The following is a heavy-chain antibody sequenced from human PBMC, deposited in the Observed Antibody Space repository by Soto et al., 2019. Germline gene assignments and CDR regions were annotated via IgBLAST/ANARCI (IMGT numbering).Heavy chain of an antibody. CDR2: LSPAGGRT. Sequence: ASEEVSCKASGYTFTTYYMHLVRQAPGQGLEWMGILSPAGGRTSYAQKFQGRGNMTRDTSTSTVYMAQRRLRSEDTAVYYCATRDPGHYWRQGTLVTFSS. V-gene: IGHV1-46*01. J-gene: IGHJ4*02. CDR3: ATRDPGHY. CDR1: GYTFTTYY.